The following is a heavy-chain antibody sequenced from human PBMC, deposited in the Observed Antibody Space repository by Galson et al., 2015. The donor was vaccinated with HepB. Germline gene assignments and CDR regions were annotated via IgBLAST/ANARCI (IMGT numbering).Heavy chain of an antibody. D-gene: IGHD6-19*01. V-gene: IGHV3-9*01. CDR1: GFTFDDYA. J-gene: IGHJ4*02. CDR3: AKDASPAVAAESFDY. Sequence: SLRLSCAASGFTFDDYAMHWVRQAPGKGLEWVSGISWNSGSIGYADSVKGRFTISRDNAKNSLYLQMNSLRAEDTALYYCAKDASPAVAAESFDYWGQGTLVTVSS. CDR2: ISWNSGSI.